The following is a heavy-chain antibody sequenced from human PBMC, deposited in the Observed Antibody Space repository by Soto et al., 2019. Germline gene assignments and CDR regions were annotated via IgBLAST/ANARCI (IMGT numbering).Heavy chain of an antibody. J-gene: IGHJ6*02. CDR1: GFTFSSYG. CDR3: AKGGYYYYYGMDV. Sequence: QVQLVESGGGVVQPGRSLRLSCAASGFTFSSYGMHWARQAPGKGLEWVAVISYDGSNKYYADSVKGRFTISRDNSKNTLYLQMNSLRAEDTAVYYCAKGGYYYYYGMDVWGQGTTVTVSS. V-gene: IGHV3-30*18. D-gene: IGHD5-12*01. CDR2: ISYDGSNK.